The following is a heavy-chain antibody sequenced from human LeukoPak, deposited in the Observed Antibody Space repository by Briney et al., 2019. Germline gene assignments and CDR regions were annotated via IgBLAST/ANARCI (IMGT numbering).Heavy chain of an antibody. Sequence: GGSLRLSCAASGFTFSSYATSWVRQAPGKGLEWVSAISGSGGSTYYADSVKGRFTISRDNSKNTLYLQMNSLRAEDTAVYYCARILGYSYGHFDYWGQGTLVTVSS. J-gene: IGHJ4*02. D-gene: IGHD5-18*01. CDR1: GFTFSSYA. CDR3: ARILGYSYGHFDY. CDR2: ISGSGGST. V-gene: IGHV3-23*01.